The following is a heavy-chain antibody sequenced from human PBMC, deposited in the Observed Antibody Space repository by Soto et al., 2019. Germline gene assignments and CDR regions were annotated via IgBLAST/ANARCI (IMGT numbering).Heavy chain of an antibody. J-gene: IGHJ4*02. CDR1: GGSISSGSYY. V-gene: IGHV4-39*01. CDR3: ASLLGIKFDY. D-gene: IGHD3-10*01. Sequence: SETLSLTCTVSGGSISSGSYYWGWIRQPPGKGLEWIGTIYYSGSTYYNPSLKSRVTISVDTSKNQFSLKLSSVTAADTAVYYCASLLGIKFDYWGQGTMVTVYS. CDR2: IYYSGST.